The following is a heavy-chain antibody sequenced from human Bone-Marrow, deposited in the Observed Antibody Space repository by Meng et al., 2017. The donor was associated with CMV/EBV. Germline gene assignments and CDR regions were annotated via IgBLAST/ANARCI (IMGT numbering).Heavy chain of an antibody. V-gene: IGHV1-69*05. CDR3: ARDRWSRGDCSSTSCHGDYYYGMDV. Sequence: SVKVSCKASGGTFSSYVISWVRQAPGQGLDWMGGIIPIFGTANYAQKFQGRVTITTDESTSTAYMELSSLRSEDTAVYYCARDRWSRGDCSSTSCHGDYYYGMDVWGQGTTVTVSS. CDR2: IIPIFGTA. CDR1: GGTFSSYV. D-gene: IGHD2-2*01. J-gene: IGHJ6*02.